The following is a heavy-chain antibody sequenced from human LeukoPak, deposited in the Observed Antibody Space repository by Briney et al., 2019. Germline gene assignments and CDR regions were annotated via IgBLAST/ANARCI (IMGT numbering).Heavy chain of an antibody. J-gene: IGHJ6*02. Sequence: GGSLRLSCAASGFTFSSYAMHWVRQAPGKGLEWVAVISYDGSNKYYADSVKGRFTISRDNSKNTLYLQMNSLRAEDAAVYYCARDKMERIQLWPTYDYYYYGMDVWGQGTTVTVSS. CDR3: ARDKMERIQLWPTYDYYYYGMDV. CDR2: ISYDGSNK. V-gene: IGHV3-30-3*01. D-gene: IGHD5-18*01. CDR1: GFTFSSYA.